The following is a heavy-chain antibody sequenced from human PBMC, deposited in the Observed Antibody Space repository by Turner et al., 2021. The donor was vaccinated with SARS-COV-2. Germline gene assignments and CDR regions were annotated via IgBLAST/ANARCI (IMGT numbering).Heavy chain of an antibody. CDR2: ISYDGSNK. CDR3: AKSYSGSYWDRNDY. Sequence: QVQLVESGGGVAQPGRSLRPSCAASGFTYSIHGVHWVRQAPGKGLEWVAVISYDGSNKYYADSVKGRFTISRDNSKNTLYLQMNSLRAEDTAVYYCAKSYSGSYWDRNDYWGQGTLVTVSS. J-gene: IGHJ4*02. D-gene: IGHD1-26*01. V-gene: IGHV3-30*18. CDR1: GFTYSIHG.